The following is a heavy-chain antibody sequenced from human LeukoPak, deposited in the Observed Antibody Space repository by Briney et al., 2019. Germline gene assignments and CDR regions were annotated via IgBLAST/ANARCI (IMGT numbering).Heavy chain of an antibody. CDR2: ISGSGGST. D-gene: IGHD5-18*01. CDR1: GFTFDDYG. Sequence: PGGSLRLSCAASGFTFDDYGMSWVRQAPGKGLEWVSDISGSGGSTYYADSVKGRFTISRDNSKNTLYLQMNSLRAEDTAVYYCAKRIQSAMATGYWGQGTLVTVSS. J-gene: IGHJ4*02. V-gene: IGHV3-23*01. CDR3: AKRIQSAMATGY.